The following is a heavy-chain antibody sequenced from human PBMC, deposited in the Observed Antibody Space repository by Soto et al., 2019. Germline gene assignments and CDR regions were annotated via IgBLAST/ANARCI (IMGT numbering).Heavy chain of an antibody. CDR3: AIAVAGPTAIAY. D-gene: IGHD6-19*01. CDR2: INGDGSST. V-gene: IGHV3-74*01. Sequence: EVRLVESGGGLVQPGESLRLSCVVSGFTISSYWMHWVRQAPGKGLVWVSRINGDGSSTNYADSVKGRFTISRDNAKNTLYLQMNTLRAEDTAVYYCAIAVAGPTAIAYWGQGNQVTVSS. J-gene: IGHJ4*02. CDR1: GFTISSYW.